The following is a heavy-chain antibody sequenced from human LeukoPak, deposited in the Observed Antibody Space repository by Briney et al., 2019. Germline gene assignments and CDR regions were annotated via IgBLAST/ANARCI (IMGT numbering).Heavy chain of an antibody. CDR2: MNPNSGNT. V-gene: IGHV1-8*01. Sequence: ASVKVSCKASGYTFASYEINWVRQATGQGLEWMGWMNPNSGNTGYAQKFQGRVTMTRNTSISTAYMELSSLRSEDTAVYYCARGLGPIAARPRDDYWGQGTLVTVSS. J-gene: IGHJ4*02. CDR1: GYTFASYE. D-gene: IGHD6-6*01. CDR3: ARGLGPIAARPRDDY.